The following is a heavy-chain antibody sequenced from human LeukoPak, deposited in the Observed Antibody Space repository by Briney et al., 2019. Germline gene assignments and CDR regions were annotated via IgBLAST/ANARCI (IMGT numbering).Heavy chain of an antibody. CDR3: ARGDGYNSRRFDP. CDR1: GGSFSGYY. D-gene: IGHD5-24*01. J-gene: IGHJ5*02. Sequence: SETLSLTCAVYGGSFSGYYWSWIRQPPGKGLEWIGEIHHSGSTNYNPSLKSRVTISVDTSTNQFSLKLSSVTAADTAVYYCARGDGYNSRRFDPWGQGTLVTVSS. V-gene: IGHV4-34*01. CDR2: IHHSGST.